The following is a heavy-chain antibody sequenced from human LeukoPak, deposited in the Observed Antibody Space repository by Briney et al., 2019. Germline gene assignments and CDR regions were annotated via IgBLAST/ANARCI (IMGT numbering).Heavy chain of an antibody. V-gene: IGHV3-53*01. CDR3: ARSQVDTSGSPHYFDY. Sequence: GGSLRLSCAASGFTVSNNYLSWVRQAPGKGLEWVSVIYGDDSTYYTDSVKGRFTISRDNSKNTVYLQMNSLRAEDTAVCYCARSQVDTSGSPHYFDYWGQGTLVTVSS. J-gene: IGHJ4*02. CDR1: GFTVSNNY. D-gene: IGHD3-22*01. CDR2: IYGDDST.